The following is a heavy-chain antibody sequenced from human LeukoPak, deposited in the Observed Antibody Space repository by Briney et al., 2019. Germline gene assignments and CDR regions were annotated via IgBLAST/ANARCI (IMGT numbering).Heavy chain of an antibody. CDR1: GYTFTSYY. Sequence: EASVKVSCKASGYTFTSYYMHWVRQAPGQGLEWMGIINPSGGSTSYAQKFQGRVTMTRDTSTSTVYMELSSLRSEDTAVYYCAKASSYYDYVWGMFDYWGQGTLVTVSS. J-gene: IGHJ4*02. V-gene: IGHV1-46*01. CDR2: INPSGGST. D-gene: IGHD3-16*01. CDR3: AKASSYYDYVWGMFDY.